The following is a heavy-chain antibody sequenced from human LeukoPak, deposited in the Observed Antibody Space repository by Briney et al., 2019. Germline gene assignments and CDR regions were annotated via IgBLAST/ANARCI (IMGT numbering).Heavy chain of an antibody. Sequence: PGGSLRLSCAASGFTLSSYWMQWARQVPGKRLEWVSRISSDGRSTTYADSVKGRFTISRDNAKNTVYLQTNSLTAEDTAVYYCSRGARDGSGSYILDHWGQGTLATVSS. D-gene: IGHD3-10*01. CDR3: SRGARDGSGSYILDH. CDR2: ISSDGRST. V-gene: IGHV3-74*03. CDR1: GFTLSSYW. J-gene: IGHJ4*02.